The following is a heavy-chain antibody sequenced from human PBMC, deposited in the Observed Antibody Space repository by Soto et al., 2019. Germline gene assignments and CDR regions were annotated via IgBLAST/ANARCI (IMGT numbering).Heavy chain of an antibody. CDR3: AILDNPNIDPGRDFFDY. V-gene: IGHV1-69*02. Sequence: QVHLVQSGAEVKQPGSSVKVSCKASGGTFSTYTITWLRQAPGQGPEWMGRIIRVLGIANYAQKFQGRITITADNYTSTAYMELSRLRSEDTAVFYCAILDNPNIDPGRDFFDYWGQGTLVTVSS. D-gene: IGHD1-26*01. CDR1: GGTFSTYT. CDR2: IIRVLGIA. J-gene: IGHJ4*02.